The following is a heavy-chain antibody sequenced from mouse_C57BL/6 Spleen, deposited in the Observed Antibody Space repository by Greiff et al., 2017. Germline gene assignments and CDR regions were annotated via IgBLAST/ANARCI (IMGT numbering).Heavy chain of an antibody. CDR3: ARRFHYYGSSYDYAMDY. CDR2: IYPGDGDT. J-gene: IGHJ4*01. CDR1: GYAFSSYW. D-gene: IGHD1-1*01. Sequence: LQESGAELVKPGASVKISCKASGYAFSSYWMNWVKQRPGKSLEWIGQIYPGDGDTNYNGKFKGKATLTADKSSSTAYMQLSSLTSEDSAVYFCARRFHYYGSSYDYAMDYWGQGTSVTVSS. V-gene: IGHV1-80*01.